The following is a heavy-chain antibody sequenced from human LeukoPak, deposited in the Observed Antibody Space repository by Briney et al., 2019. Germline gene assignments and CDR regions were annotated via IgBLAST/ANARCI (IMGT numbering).Heavy chain of an antibody. J-gene: IGHJ4*02. Sequence: PGGSLRLSCEASGVSITGYGMNWVRQAPGKGLEWVSSISSSTTSIYYADSVKGRFTISRDNAKNSLYLQMNSLRAEDTAVYYCARGYSNPPLGYWGQGTLVTVSS. D-gene: IGHD4-11*01. CDR3: ARGYSNPPLGY. V-gene: IGHV3-48*01. CDR2: ISSSTTSI. CDR1: GVSITGYG.